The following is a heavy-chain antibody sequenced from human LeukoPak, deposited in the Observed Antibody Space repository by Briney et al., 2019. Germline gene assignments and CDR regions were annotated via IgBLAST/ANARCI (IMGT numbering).Heavy chain of an antibody. J-gene: IGHJ5*02. CDR1: GFTFSSHW. V-gene: IGHV3-74*01. CDR2: INTDGSST. CDR3: ARGSRITIFGVVFNWFDH. Sequence: PGGSLRLPCAASGFTFSSHWMYWVGHVPGKGLVWVSRINTDGSSTYYADSVKGRFTISRDNAKNTLYLQMNSLRAEDTAVYYCARGSRITIFGVVFNWFDHWGQGTLVTVSS. D-gene: IGHD3-3*01.